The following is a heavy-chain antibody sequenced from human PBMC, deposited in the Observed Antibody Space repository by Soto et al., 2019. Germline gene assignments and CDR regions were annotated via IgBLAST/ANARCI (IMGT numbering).Heavy chain of an antibody. CDR3: ARSSVTIDGLDF. CDR2: INGGIGNT. V-gene: IGHV1-3*01. CDR1: GYDFNSYS. Sequence: QVRLEQSRAEVKEPGASVKISCKASGYDFNSYSIHWLRQAPGQRPEYMGRINGGIGNTKFSQKFQDRLTISRDTSASAMYMELSSLTSDDTGVYYCARSSVTIDGLDFWGQRTLVIVSS. J-gene: IGHJ4*02. D-gene: IGHD4-17*01.